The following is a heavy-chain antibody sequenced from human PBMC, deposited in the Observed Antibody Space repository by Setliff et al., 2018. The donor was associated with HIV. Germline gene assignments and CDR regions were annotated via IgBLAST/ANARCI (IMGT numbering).Heavy chain of an antibody. D-gene: IGHD3-10*01. V-gene: IGHV4-31*11. CDR3: SRGTYYKGLDP. CDR2: IYYTGTT. J-gene: IGHJ5*02. Sequence: PSETLSLTCVVSGGSINTGGYYWTWIRQVPGKGLEWIGSIYYTGTTNYSPSLESRLTISIDTSQNHFSLKLTSVTAADTALYFCSRGTYYKGLDPWGQGTLVTVSS. CDR1: GGSINTGGYY.